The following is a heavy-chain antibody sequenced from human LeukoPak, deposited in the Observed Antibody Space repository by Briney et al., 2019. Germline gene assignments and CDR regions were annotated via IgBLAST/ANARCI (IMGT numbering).Heavy chain of an antibody. V-gene: IGHV1-2*02. CDR3: ARDQTTYYDFWSGYPKTYYFDY. CDR2: INPNSGGT. J-gene: IGHJ4*02. D-gene: IGHD3-3*01. CDR1: GYTFTGYY. Sequence: ASVKVSCKASGYTFTGYYMHWVRPAPGQGLEWMGWINPNSGGTNYAQKFQGRVTMTRDTSISTAYMELSRLRSDDTAVYYCARDQTTYYDFWSGYPKTYYFDYWGQGTLVTVSS.